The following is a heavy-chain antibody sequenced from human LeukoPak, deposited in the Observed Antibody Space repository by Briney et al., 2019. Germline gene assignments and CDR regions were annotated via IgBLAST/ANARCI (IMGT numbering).Heavy chain of an antibody. CDR3: TTLLWFGELLGGY. CDR2: IKSKTDGGTT. D-gene: IGHD3-10*01. CDR1: GFNFIDYS. J-gene: IGHJ4*02. V-gene: IGHV3-15*01. Sequence: GALRLSCAASGFNFIDYSMNWVRQAPGKGLEWVGRIKSKTDGGTTDYAAPVKGRFTISRDDSKNTLYLQMNSLKTEDTAVYYCTTLLWFGELLGGYWGQGTLVTVSS.